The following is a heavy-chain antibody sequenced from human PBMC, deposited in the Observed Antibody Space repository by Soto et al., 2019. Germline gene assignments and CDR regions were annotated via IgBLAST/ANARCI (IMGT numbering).Heavy chain of an antibody. J-gene: IGHJ6*02. D-gene: IGHD5-12*01. V-gene: IGHV3-21*01. CDR2: ISSSSSYI. CDR3: ARDSYAVGGVPIVYDSGYYYGMDV. CDR1: GFTFSSYS. Sequence: PGGSLRLSCAASGFTFSSYSMNWVRQAPGKGLEWVSSISSSSSYIYYADSVKGRFTISRDNAKNSLYLQMNSLRAEDTAVYYCARDSYAVGGVPIVYDSGYYYGMDVWGQGTTVTVSS.